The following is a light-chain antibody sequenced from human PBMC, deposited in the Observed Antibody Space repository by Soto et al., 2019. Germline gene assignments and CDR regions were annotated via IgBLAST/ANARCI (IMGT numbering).Light chain of an antibody. CDR2: EAS. CDR3: NSYTSTNTYV. Sequence: QSALTQPPSVSGSPGQSVTISCTGTSSDVGSYNRVSWYQQPPGTAPKLMIYEASNRPSGVPDRFSGSKSGNTASLTISGLQAEDEADYYCNSYTSTNTYVFGTGTKVTVL. J-gene: IGLJ1*01. V-gene: IGLV2-18*02. CDR1: SSDVGSYNR.